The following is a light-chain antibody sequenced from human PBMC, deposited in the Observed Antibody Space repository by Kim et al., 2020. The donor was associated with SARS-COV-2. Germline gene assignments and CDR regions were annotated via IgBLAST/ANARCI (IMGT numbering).Light chain of an antibody. CDR1: QSVSSY. Sequence: SLSPGERATLSCRASQSVSSYLAWYQQKPGQAPRLLIYDASNRATGIPARFRGSGSGTDFTLTISSLEPEDFAVYYCQQRSNWLTFGGGTKVDIK. CDR3: QQRSNWLT. J-gene: IGKJ4*01. V-gene: IGKV3-11*01. CDR2: DAS.